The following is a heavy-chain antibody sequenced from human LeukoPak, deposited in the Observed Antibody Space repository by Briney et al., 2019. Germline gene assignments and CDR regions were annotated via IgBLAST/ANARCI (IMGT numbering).Heavy chain of an antibody. V-gene: IGHV1-2*02. J-gene: IGHJ4*02. D-gene: IGHD5-18*01. CDR3: ARDQEIGGYSYGYNFDY. CDR2: INPNSGGT. Sequence: GASVKVSCKTSAYTFTAYHMHWVRQAPGQGPEWMGWINPNSGGTNYAQKFQGRVIMTRDTSISTAYMELSRLTSDDTAVYYCARDQEIGGYSYGYNFDYWGQGTLVTVSS. CDR1: AYTFTAYH.